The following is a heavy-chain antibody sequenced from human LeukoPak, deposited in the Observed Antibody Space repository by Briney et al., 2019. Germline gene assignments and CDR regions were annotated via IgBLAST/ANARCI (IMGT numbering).Heavy chain of an antibody. J-gene: IGHJ5*02. D-gene: IGHD3-22*01. V-gene: IGHV1-46*01. CDR3: ARDFYDSSGYDRGSWFDP. CDR1: GYTFTSYY. CDR2: INPSGGST. Sequence: ASVKVSCKASGYTFTSYYMHWVRQAPGQGLEGMGIINPSGGSTSYAQKFQGRVTMTRDTSTSTVYMELSSLRSEDTAVYYCARDFYDSSGYDRGSWFDPWGQGTLVTVSS.